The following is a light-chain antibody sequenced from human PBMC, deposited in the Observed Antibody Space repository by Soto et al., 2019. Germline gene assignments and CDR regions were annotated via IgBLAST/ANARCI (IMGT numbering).Light chain of an antibody. Sequence: DIQMTQSPSTLSASVGDRVTITCRASQSISIWLAWYQQKPGKAPKLLVHEASSLESGVPSRFSGSRSGTEFTLTISSLQPDDFATYYCQQYNSYPWTFGQGTKMEIK. J-gene: IGKJ1*01. CDR3: QQYNSYPWT. CDR1: QSISIW. V-gene: IGKV1-5*03. CDR2: EAS.